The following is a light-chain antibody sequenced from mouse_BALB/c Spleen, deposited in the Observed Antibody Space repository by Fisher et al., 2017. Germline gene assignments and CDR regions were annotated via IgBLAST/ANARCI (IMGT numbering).Light chain of an antibody. CDR2: STS. J-gene: IGKJ2*01. CDR3: QQWSGYPFT. CDR1: SSVSSSY. V-gene: IGKV4-57-1*01. Sequence: QTPAIMSASPGEKVTMTCRASSSVSSSYLHWYQQKSGASPKLWIYSTSNLASGVPARFSGSGSGTSYSLTISSVEAEDDATYYCQQWSGYPFTFGGGTKLEIK.